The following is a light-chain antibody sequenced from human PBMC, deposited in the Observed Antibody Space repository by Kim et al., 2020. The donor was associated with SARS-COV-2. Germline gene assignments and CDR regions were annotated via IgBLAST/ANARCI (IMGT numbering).Light chain of an antibody. Sequence: GQAVNFSWTRSRCNLASNYFQWYQQRPGRAPTTVIYEDNQKPSGVPDRFSGSIDSSSNSASLTISGLKAEDEADYYCPSYDSSPWVFGGGTKLTVL. CDR1: RCNLASNY. V-gene: IGLV6-57*03. CDR3: PSYDSSPWV. J-gene: IGLJ3*02. CDR2: EDN.